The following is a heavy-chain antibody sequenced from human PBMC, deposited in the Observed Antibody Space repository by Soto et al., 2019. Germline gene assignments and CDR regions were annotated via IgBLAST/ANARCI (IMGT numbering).Heavy chain of an antibody. CDR1: GGSIRNGNYS. CDR3: AKNETTRPWFDP. D-gene: IGHD1-1*01. CDR2: IYYIGTT. J-gene: IGHJ5*02. Sequence: QVQLQESGPGLVKASQTLSLTCTVSGGSIRNGNYSWSWIRQLPGKGLEWIGNIYYIGTTSYNPSLKSRVIIAIDTSKNLFSLELTSVLAADTAVYYCAKNETTRPWFDPWGQGTLVTVSS. V-gene: IGHV4-31*03.